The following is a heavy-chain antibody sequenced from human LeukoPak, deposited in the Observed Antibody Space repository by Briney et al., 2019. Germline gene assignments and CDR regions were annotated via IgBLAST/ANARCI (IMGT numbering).Heavy chain of an antibody. CDR2: IYTSGST. CDR3: ARDRDDFWSGYSYGMDV. V-gene: IGHV4-4*07. D-gene: IGHD3-3*01. CDR1: GGSISGYY. Sequence: SETLSLTCTVSGGSISGYYWSWIRQPAGKGLEWIGRIYTSGSTNYNPSLKSRVTMSVDTSKNQFSLKLSSVTAADTAVYYCARDRDDFWSGYSYGMDVWGQGTTVTVSS. J-gene: IGHJ6*02.